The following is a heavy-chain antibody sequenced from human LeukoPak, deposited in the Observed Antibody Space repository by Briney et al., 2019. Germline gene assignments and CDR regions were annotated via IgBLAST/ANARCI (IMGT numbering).Heavy chain of an antibody. D-gene: IGHD3-22*01. CDR1: GFTFSSYA. CDR2: MSSGGSYI. Sequence: GGSLRLSCAASGFTFSSYAMTWVRQAPGKGLEWVSSMSSGGSYIYYADSVRGRFTISRDNAKDSLFLLMNSLRVEDTAVYYCARDEYYDSSGYTSWGQGTLVTVSS. V-gene: IGHV3-21*06. CDR3: ARDEYYDSSGYTS. J-gene: IGHJ4*02.